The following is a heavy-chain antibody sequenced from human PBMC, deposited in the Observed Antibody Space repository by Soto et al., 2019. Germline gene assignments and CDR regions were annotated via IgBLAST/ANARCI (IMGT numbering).Heavy chain of an antibody. D-gene: IGHD3-9*01. V-gene: IGHV1-2*02. CDR3: ARPPGYVSDWYYFDL. CDR1: GYTFTGYY. Sequence: GASVKVSCKASGYTFTGYYMHWVRQAPGQGFEWMGRISPKSSGTNYAQKFQGRVTMTWDTSLNTAYMELSSLMFEDTAVYYCARPPGYVSDWYYFDLWGQGTLVTVSS. CDR2: ISPKSSGT. J-gene: IGHJ4*02.